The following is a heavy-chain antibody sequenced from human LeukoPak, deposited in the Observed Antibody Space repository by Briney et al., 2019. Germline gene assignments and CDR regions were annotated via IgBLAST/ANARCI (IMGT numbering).Heavy chain of an antibody. Sequence: SETLSLTCAVYGGSLSGYYWSWIRQPPGKGLEWIGENNHSGSTNYNPSLKSRVTISVDTSKNQFSLKLSSVTAADTAVYYCARGNSSRYYFDYWGQGALVTVSS. V-gene: IGHV4-34*01. CDR2: NNHSGST. J-gene: IGHJ4*02. D-gene: IGHD6-13*01. CDR1: GGSLSGYY. CDR3: ARGNSSRYYFDY.